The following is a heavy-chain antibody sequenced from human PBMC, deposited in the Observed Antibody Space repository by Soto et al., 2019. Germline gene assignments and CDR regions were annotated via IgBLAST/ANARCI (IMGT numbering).Heavy chain of an antibody. CDR3: ARSIDPEYVFDY. J-gene: IGHJ4*02. CDR2: IYYSGST. Sequence: SETLSLTCTVSGGSISSSSNYWGWIRQPPGKGLEWIGYIYYSGSTYYNPSLKSRVTISVDTSKNQFSLKLSSVTAADTAVYYCARSIDPEYVFDYWGQGTLVTVSS. D-gene: IGHD2-21*01. CDR1: GGSISSSSNY. V-gene: IGHV4-30-4*08.